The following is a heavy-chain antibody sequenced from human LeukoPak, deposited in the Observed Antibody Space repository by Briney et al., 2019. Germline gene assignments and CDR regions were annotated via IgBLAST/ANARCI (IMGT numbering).Heavy chain of an antibody. Sequence: GGSLRLSCAVSGFTFTNFWMSWVRQAPGRGLEWVANIHPEGNEKYHVESVKGRFTISRDNTKNLLFLQMDGLRVEDTAVYYCARGDDSSGDXWGQGXXVTV. D-gene: IGHD3-10*01. V-gene: IGHV3-7*04. CDR1: GFTFTNFW. CDR2: IHPEGNEK. CDR3: ARGDDSSGDX. J-gene: IGHJ1*01.